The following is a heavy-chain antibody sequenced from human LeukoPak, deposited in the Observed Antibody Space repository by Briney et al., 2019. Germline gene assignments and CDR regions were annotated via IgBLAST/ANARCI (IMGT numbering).Heavy chain of an antibody. CDR3: AKSAAAYSGSYSFDY. CDR2: IYHSGST. D-gene: IGHD1-26*01. V-gene: IGHV4-4*02. CDR1: GGSISSSNW. J-gene: IGHJ4*02. Sequence: PSETLSLTCAVSGGSISSSNWWSWIRQPPGKGLEWIGEIYHSGSTNYNPSLKSRVTISVDKSKTQFSLKLSSVTAADTAVYYCAKSAAAYSGSYSFDYWGQGTLVTVSS.